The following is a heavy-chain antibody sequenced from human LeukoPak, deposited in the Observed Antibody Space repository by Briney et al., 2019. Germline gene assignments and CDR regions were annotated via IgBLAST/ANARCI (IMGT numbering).Heavy chain of an antibody. V-gene: IGHV3-23*01. CDR3: TRDNYYGSGSQRSY. Sequence: GGSLRLSCAASGFPFNNFGMSWVRQAPGKGPEWISTVDAGGSTQHYAESVLGRFTISRDNSRNTLYLQLHSLRAEDTALYYCTRDNYYGSGSQRSYWGQGTQVTVSS. J-gene: IGHJ4*02. CDR1: GFPFNNFG. D-gene: IGHD3-10*01. CDR2: VDAGGSTQ.